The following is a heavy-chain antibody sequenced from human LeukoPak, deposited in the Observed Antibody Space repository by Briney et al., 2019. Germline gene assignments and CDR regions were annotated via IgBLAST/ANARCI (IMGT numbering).Heavy chain of an antibody. CDR1: GFTFSSYS. J-gene: IGHJ4*02. Sequence: QPGGSLRLSCAASGFTFSSYSMNWVRQAPGKGLEWVSYISSSSSTIYYADSVKGRFTISRDNAKNSLYLQMNSLRPEDTAVYYCAKDRISMVRSSDIDNWGQGTLVTVSS. V-gene: IGHV3-48*01. D-gene: IGHD3-10*01. CDR2: ISSSSSTI. CDR3: AKDRISMVRSSDIDN.